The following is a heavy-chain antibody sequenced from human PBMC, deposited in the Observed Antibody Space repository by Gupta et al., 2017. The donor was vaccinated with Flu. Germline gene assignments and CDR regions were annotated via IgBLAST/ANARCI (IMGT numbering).Heavy chain of an antibody. CDR3: ARAGKSYVWGSYRYSYFDY. CDR2: IYTSGST. J-gene: IGHJ4*02. D-gene: IGHD3-16*02. V-gene: IGHV4-4*07. CDR1: GGSISSYS. Sequence: QVQLQESGPGLVTPSETLSLTCTVSGGSISSYSWSWIRQPAWKGLEWIGRIYTSGSTNYNPSLKSRVTMSVDTSKNQFSLKLSSVTAADTAVYYCARAGKSYVWGSYRYSYFDYWGQGTLVTVSS.